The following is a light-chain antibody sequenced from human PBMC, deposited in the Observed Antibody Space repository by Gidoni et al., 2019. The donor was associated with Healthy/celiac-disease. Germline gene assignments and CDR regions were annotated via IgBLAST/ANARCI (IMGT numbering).Light chain of an antibody. CDR3: QQYNNWPPWT. Sequence: EIVMTQSPATLSVSPGERATLSCRASQSVSSNLAWYQQKPGQAPRLPIYGASTRATGIPARFSGRGSGTEFTRTISSLQSEDFAVYYCQQYNNWPPWTFGQGTKVEIK. J-gene: IGKJ1*01. CDR2: GAS. V-gene: IGKV3-15*01. CDR1: QSVSSN.